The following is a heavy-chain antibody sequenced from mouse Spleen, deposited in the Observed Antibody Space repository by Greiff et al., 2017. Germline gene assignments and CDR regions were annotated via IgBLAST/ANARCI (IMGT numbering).Heavy chain of an antibody. J-gene: IGHJ4*01. D-gene: IGHD1-1*02. V-gene: IGHV1-64*01. Sequence: QVQLQQPGAELVKPGASVKLSCKASGYTFTSYWMHWVKQRPGQGLEWIGMIHPNSGSTNYNEKFKSKATLTVDESSSTAYMQLSSLTSEDSAVYYCAREDYGAHYYAMDYWGQGTSVTVSS. CDR1: GYTFTSYW. CDR2: IHPNSGST. CDR3: AREDYGAHYYAMDY.